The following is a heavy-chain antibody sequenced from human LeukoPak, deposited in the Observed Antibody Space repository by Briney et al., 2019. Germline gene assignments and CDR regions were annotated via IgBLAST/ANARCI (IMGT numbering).Heavy chain of an antibody. J-gene: IGHJ4*02. D-gene: IGHD6-19*01. CDR1: GFPFSSYA. V-gene: IGHV3-23*01. CDR3: AKEHSSGWYHSVDY. CDR2: ISGSGGST. Sequence: GGSLRLSCAASGFPFSSYAMSWVRQAPGKGLEWVSAISGSGGSTYYADSVKGRFTISRDNSKNTLYLQMNSLRAEDTAVYYCAKEHSSGWYHSVDYGGQGTLVTVSS.